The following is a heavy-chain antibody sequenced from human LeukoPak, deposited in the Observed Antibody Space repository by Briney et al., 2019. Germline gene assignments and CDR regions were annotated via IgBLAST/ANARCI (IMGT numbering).Heavy chain of an antibody. CDR1: GFTVSSNY. Sequence: PGGSLRLSCAASGFTVSSNYMSWVRQAPGKGLEWVSVIYSGGSTYYADSVKGRFTISRDNSKNTLYLQMNSLRAEDTAVYYCARTVYAYYDILTGYHGWYFDYWGQGTLVTVSS. J-gene: IGHJ4*02. D-gene: IGHD3-9*01. V-gene: IGHV3-66*01. CDR3: ARTVYAYYDILTGYHGWYFDY. CDR2: IYSGGST.